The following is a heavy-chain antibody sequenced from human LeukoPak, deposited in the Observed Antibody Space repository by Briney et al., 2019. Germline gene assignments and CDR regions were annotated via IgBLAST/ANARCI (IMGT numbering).Heavy chain of an antibody. CDR2: ISSSSSYI. J-gene: IGHJ6*02. V-gene: IGHV3-21*01. CDR1: GFTFSSYT. CDR3: ARVPTPRYCSGGSCYTHYGMDV. D-gene: IGHD2-15*01. Sequence: GGSLRLSCAASGFTFSSYTMNWVRQAPGKGLEWVSSISSSSSYIYYADSVKRRLTISRDNAKNSLYLQMNSLRAEDTAVYYCARVPTPRYCSGGSCYTHYGMDVWGQGNTGTVSS.